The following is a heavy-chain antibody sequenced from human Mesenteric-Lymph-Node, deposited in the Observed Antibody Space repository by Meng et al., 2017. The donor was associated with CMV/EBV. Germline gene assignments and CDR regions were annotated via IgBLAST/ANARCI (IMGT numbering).Heavy chain of an antibody. CDR1: EFTSSIYW. Sequence: GESLKISCAVSEFTSSIYWMTWVRQAPGKGLEWVSYISSSSSTIYYADSVKGRFTISRDNAKNSLYLQMNSLRAEDTAVYYCARRSYYYGMDVWGQGTTVTVSS. CDR2: ISSSSSTI. J-gene: IGHJ6*02. V-gene: IGHV3-48*04. CDR3: ARRSYYYGMDV.